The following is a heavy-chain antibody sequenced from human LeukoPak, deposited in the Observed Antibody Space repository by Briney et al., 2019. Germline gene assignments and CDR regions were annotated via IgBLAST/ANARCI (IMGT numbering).Heavy chain of an antibody. CDR1: GGSISSGGYY. D-gene: IGHD3-22*01. V-gene: IGHV4-31*03. CDR2: IYYSGST. J-gene: IGHJ4*02. Sequence: PSETLSLTCTVSGGSISSGGYYWSWIRQHPGKGLEWIGYIYYSGSTYYNPSLKSRVTIPVDTSKNQFSLKLSSVTAADTAVYYCARDYDSSGYYYSWGQGTLVTVSS. CDR3: ARDYDSSGYYYS.